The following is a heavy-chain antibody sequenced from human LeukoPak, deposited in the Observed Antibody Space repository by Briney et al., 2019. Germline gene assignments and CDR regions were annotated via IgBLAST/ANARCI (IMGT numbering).Heavy chain of an antibody. CDR2: IYTSGST. J-gene: IGHJ6*02. CDR1: GGSISSYY. CDR3: ARGRAVAGKRYYYGMDV. V-gene: IGHV4-4*07. Sequence: SETLSLTCTVSGGSISSYYWSWIRQPAGKGLEWIGRIYTSGSTNYNPSLKSRVTISVDTSKNQFSLKLSSVTAADTAVYYCARGRAVAGKRYYYGMDVWGQGTTVTVPS. D-gene: IGHD6-19*01.